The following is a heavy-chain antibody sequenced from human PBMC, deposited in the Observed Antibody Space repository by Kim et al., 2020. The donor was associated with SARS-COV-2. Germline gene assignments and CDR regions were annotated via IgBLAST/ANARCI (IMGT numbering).Heavy chain of an antibody. D-gene: IGHD4-4*01. CDR2: KT. J-gene: IGHJ4*02. V-gene: IGHV1-3*01. Sequence: KTKYSQKFQGTVTITTDTSANTAYMELSSLTSEDTAVYYCARDMNPTVYDYWGQGTLVTVSS. CDR3: ARDMNPTVYDY.